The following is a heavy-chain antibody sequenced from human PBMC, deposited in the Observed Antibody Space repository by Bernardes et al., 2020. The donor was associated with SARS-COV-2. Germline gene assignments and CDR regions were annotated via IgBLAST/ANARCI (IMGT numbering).Heavy chain of an antibody. CDR1: GFTFIDYY. Sequence: VGSLRLSCAASGFTFIDYYMSWIRQAPGMGLEWVSYISDSGSTIYYADSVKGRFTISRDNTKNSLYLHMNSLRTEDTAVYYCARVRTPYYFDYWAQGTLVTVSS. V-gene: IGHV3-11*01. J-gene: IGHJ4*02. CDR3: ARVRTPYYFDY. CDR2: ISDSGSTI.